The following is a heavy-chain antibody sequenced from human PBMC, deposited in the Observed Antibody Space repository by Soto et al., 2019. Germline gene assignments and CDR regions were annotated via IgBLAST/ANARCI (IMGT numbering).Heavy chain of an antibody. Sequence: GGSLRLSCAASGFTFSSYAMSWVRQAPGKGLEWVSAISGSGGSTYYADSVKGRFTISRDNSKNTLYLQMNSLRAEDTAVYYCAKDSGCSGGSCYSGYYYYYYGMDVWGQGTTVTV. J-gene: IGHJ6*02. CDR3: AKDSGCSGGSCYSGYYYYYYGMDV. V-gene: IGHV3-23*01. CDR1: GFTFSSYA. CDR2: ISGSGGST. D-gene: IGHD2-15*01.